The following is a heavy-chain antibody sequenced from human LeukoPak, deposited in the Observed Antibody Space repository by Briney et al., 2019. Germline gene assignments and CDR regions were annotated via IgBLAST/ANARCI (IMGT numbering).Heavy chain of an antibody. Sequence: ASVKISCRASGYTFTSYYMHWVRQAPGQGLEWMGWINPNSGGPNYAQKFQGWVTMTRDTSISTAYMELSRLRSDDTAVYYCARDLLTGAFDIWGQGTMVTVSS. V-gene: IGHV1-2*04. D-gene: IGHD2/OR15-2a*01. J-gene: IGHJ3*02. CDR2: INPNSGGP. CDR1: GYTFTSYY. CDR3: ARDLLTGAFDI.